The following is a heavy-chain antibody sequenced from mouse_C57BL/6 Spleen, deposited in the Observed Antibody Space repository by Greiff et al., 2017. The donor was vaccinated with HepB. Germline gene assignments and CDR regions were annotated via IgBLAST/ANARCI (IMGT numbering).Heavy chain of an antibody. CDR3: TRGYGSSYGWYFDV. CDR2: IDPETGGT. J-gene: IGHJ1*03. V-gene: IGHV1-15*01. D-gene: IGHD1-1*01. CDR1: GYTFTDYE. Sequence: LVESGAELVRPGASVTLSCKASGYTFTDYEMHWVKQTPVHGLEWIGAIDPETGGTAYNQKFKGKAILTADKSSSTAYMELRSLTSEDSAVYYCTRGYGSSYGWYFDVWGTGTTVTVSS.